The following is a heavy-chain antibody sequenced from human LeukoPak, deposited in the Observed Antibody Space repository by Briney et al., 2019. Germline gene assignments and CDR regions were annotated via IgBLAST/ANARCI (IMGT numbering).Heavy chain of an antibody. D-gene: IGHD3-16*01. V-gene: IGHV3-7*01. CDR2: IKQDGSEK. CDR3: ARGCLGQRYYYYYMDV. Sequence: GGSLRLSCAASGFTFSSYWMSWVRQAPGKGLEWVANIKQDGSEKYYVDSVKGRFTISRDNAKNSLYLQMNSLGAEDTAVYYCARGCLGQRYYYYYMDVWGKGTTVTISS. J-gene: IGHJ6*03. CDR1: GFTFSSYW.